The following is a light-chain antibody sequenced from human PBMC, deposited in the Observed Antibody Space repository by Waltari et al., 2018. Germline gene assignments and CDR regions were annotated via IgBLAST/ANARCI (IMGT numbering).Light chain of an antibody. CDR1: QSVSNN. CDR2: DAS. V-gene: IGKV3-15*01. CDR3: QQYGSSPRT. J-gene: IGKJ1*01. Sequence: EAMMTQSPATLSVSPGDRAPLSCRASQSVSNNVAWFQQKPGQAPSLLIYDASTRAAGVPARFSGSGSGTEFTLTISRLEPEDFAVYYCQQYGSSPRTFGQGTKVEIK.